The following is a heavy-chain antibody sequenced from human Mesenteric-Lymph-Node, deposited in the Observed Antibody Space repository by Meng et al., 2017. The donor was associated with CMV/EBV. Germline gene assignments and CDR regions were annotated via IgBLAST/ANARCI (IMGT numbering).Heavy chain of an antibody. J-gene: IGHJ4*02. V-gene: IGHV4-61*01. CDR2: IYYSGST. Sequence: SDTVSVTCTGSGRSVSSGNYYWSWIRQPPGKGLEWIGYIYYSGSTNYNPSLKSRVTISLDTSNNQFSLKLSSVTAADTAVYYCARDGVASRPYVGIDYWGQGTLVTVSS. CDR3: ARDGVASRPYVGIDY. D-gene: IGHD6-6*01. CDR1: GRSVSSGNYY.